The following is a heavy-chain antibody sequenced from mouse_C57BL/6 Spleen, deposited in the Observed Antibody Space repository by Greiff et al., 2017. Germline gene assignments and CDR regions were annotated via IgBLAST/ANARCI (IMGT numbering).Heavy chain of an antibody. CDR1: GYTFTSYW. CDR2: IHPNSGST. V-gene: IGHV1-64*01. CDR3: ASQYWGWFAY. Sequence: VQLQQSGAELVKPGASVKLSCKASGYTFTSYWMHWVKQRPGQGLEWIGMIHPNSGSTNYNEKFKSKATLTVDQSSSTAYMQLSSLTSEDSAVYYCASQYWGWFAYWGQGTLVTVSA. J-gene: IGHJ3*01. D-gene: IGHD4-1*01.